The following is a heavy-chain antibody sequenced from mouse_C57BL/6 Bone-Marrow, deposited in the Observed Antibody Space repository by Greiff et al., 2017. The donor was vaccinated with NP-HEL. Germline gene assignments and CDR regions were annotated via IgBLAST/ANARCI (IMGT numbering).Heavy chain of an antibody. D-gene: IGHD2-5*01. CDR3: ARGSNYQDWYFDV. CDR1: GYTFTSYW. J-gene: IGHJ1*03. Sequence: VQLQQPGAELVRPGSSVKLSCKASGYTFTSYWMDWVKQRPGQGLEWIGNIYPSDSETHYNQKFKDKATLTVDKSSSTAYMQLSSLTSEDSAVEYCARGSNYQDWYFDVWGTGTTVTVSA. V-gene: IGHV1-61*01. CDR2: IYPSDSET.